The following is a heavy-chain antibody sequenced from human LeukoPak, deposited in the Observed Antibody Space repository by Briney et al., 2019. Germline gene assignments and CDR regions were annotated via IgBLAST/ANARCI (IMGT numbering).Heavy chain of an antibody. D-gene: IGHD3-3*01. V-gene: IGHV3-23*01. CDR2: ISGSGGTT. CDR1: GFTFSSYA. Sequence: GGSLRLSCAASGFTFSSYAMSWVRQAPGKGLEWVSAISGSGGTTYYADSVKGRFTISRDNSKNTLSLQLNSLRPEDTAVYCCAKDLSYDFWSAFDYWGQGTLVTVSS. J-gene: IGHJ4*02. CDR3: AKDLSYDFWSAFDY.